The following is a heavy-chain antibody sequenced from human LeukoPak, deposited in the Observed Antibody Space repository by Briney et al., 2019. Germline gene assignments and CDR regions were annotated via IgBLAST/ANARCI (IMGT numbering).Heavy chain of an antibody. V-gene: IGHV4-34*01. D-gene: IGHD6-6*01. CDR2: INHSGST. CDR3: ARAKSIAARPGNWFDP. CDR1: GGSFSGYY. J-gene: IGHJ5*02. Sequence: PSETLSLTCAVYGGSFSGYYWSWNRQPPGKGLEWIGEINHSGSTNYNPSLKSRVTISVDTSKNQFSLKLSSVTAADTAVYYCARAKSIAARPGNWFDPWGQGTLVTVSS.